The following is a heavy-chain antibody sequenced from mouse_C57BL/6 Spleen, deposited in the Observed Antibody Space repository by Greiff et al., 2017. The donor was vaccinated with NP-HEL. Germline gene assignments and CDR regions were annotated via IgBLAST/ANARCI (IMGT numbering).Heavy chain of an antibody. V-gene: IGHV14-4*01. Sequence: EVKLMESGAELVRPGASVKLSCTASGFNIKDDYMHWVKQRPEQGLEWIGWIDPENGDTEYASKFQGKATITADTSSNTAYLQLSSLTSEDTAVYYCTNGYDGSWFAYWGQGTLVTVSA. D-gene: IGHD2-2*01. CDR1: GFNIKDDY. J-gene: IGHJ3*01. CDR2: IDPENGDT. CDR3: TNGYDGSWFAY.